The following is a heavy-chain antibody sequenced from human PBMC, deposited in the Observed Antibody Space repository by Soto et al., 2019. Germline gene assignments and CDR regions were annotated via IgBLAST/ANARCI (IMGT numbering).Heavy chain of an antibody. CDR3: ARGGGVGVAGSAAFDM. CDR1: GYPVTAYY. CDR2: INPATGAA. Sequence: QLHLVQSGAVVKKPGASVTVSCSASGYPVTAYYMHWVRQAPGRGLEWMGGINPATGAAKYTQTFQGRVTMTRATSTSTVFMELGGLTSGDTAVFSFARGGGVGVAGSAAFDMWGQGTLVTVSS. J-gene: IGHJ3*02. D-gene: IGHD3-3*01. V-gene: IGHV1-2*02.